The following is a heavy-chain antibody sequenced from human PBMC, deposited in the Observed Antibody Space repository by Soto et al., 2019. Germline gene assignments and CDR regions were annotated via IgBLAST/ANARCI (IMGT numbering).Heavy chain of an antibody. D-gene: IGHD2-15*01. CDR2: ISNDGSNK. Sequence: QVQLVESGGGVVQPGRSLRLSCEASGFTFSSYGMHWVRQAPGKGLEWVAVISNDGSNKNYADSVKGRFTISRDNSKNKLYLQMNSLSPEDTAVYYFAKSKDMGANDYKLDYWGRGTLVTVSS. CDR1: GFTFSSYG. CDR3: AKSKDMGANDYKLDY. J-gene: IGHJ4*02. V-gene: IGHV3-30*18.